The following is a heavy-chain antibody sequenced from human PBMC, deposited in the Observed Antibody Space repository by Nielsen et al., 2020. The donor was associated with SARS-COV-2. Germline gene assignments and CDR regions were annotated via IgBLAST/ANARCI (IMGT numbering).Heavy chain of an antibody. CDR1: GFTFSSYS. CDR3: ARKAAGNWFDP. CDR2: ISSSSSTI. V-gene: IGHV3-48*04. J-gene: IGHJ5*02. Sequence: GESLKISYAASGFTFSSYSMNWVRQAPGKGLEWVSYISSSSSTIYYADSVKGRFTISRDNAKNSLYLQMNSLRAEDTAVYYCARKAAGNWFDPWGQGTLVTVSS. D-gene: IGHD2-15*01.